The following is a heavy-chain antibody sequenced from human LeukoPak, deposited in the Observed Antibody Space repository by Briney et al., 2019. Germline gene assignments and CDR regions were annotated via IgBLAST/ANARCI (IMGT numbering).Heavy chain of an antibody. CDR1: GGTFSSYA. CDR3: ASCPWFGELCDYFDY. J-gene: IGHJ4*02. D-gene: IGHD3-10*01. Sequence: GASVKVSCKASGGTFSSYAISWVRQAPGQGLEWMGGIIPIFGTANYAQKFQGRVTITADESTSTAYMELSSLRSEDTAVYYCASCPWFGELCDYFDYWGQGTLVTVSS. V-gene: IGHV1-69*13. CDR2: IIPIFGTA.